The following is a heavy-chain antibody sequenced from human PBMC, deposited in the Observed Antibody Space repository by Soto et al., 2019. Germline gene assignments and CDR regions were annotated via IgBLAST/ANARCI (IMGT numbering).Heavy chain of an antibody. CDR1: GFTFSDYA. Sequence: QVQLVESGGGVVQPGRSLRLSCAASGFTFSDYAMNWVRQAPGKGLEWVAVISFDGSNKYYPDSVKGRFTISRDNSKNTLYLQMNSLRAEDTAVYYCARSYYDSSGYVIDYWGQGTLVTVSS. CDR2: ISFDGSNK. J-gene: IGHJ4*02. D-gene: IGHD3-22*01. V-gene: IGHV3-30-3*01. CDR3: ARSYYDSSGYVIDY.